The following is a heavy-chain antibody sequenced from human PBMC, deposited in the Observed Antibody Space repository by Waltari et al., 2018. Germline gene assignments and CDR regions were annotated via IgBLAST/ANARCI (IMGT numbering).Heavy chain of an antibody. CDR3: VRGGLYDFWRGYFEF. J-gene: IGHJ4*02. CDR1: GFTFEDYG. Sequence: EVQLVESGGGLIKPGGSLRLSCAASGFTFEDYGMYWVRQRPGRGLGWVAGVSWNSGSKNYGDSVEGRSTVSRDNARNSLHLQMTSLRDEDTAFYYCVRGGLYDFWRGYFEFWGQGVLVIVSS. D-gene: IGHD3-3*01. V-gene: IGHV3-9*01. CDR2: VSWNSGSK.